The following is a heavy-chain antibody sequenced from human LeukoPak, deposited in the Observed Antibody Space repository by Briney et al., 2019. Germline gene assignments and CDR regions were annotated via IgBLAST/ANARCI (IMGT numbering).Heavy chain of an antibody. CDR2: IKQDGSEK. Sequence: QPGGSLRLSCAASGFTFSSYWMSWVRQAPGKGLEWVANIKQDGSEKYYVDSVKGRFTISRDNAKNSLYLQMNSLRAEDTALYYCAKDLTSRVFGGEGFDYWGQGTLVTVSS. J-gene: IGHJ4*02. CDR1: GFTFSSYW. CDR3: AKDLTSRVFGGEGFDY. D-gene: IGHD3-16*01. V-gene: IGHV3-7*03.